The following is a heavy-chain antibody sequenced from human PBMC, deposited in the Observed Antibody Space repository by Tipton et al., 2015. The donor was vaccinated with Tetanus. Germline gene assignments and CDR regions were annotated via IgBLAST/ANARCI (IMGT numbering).Heavy chain of an antibody. Sequence: TLSLTCAVSGGSSSSFYWSWIRQSPGGGLEWVGEINQRGTTYNPSLKRRATIPVDSSATQLSLNVTSVTAADTAVYYCAKLIRQWLAPDFNNWGQGTLVTVSS. CDR3: AKLIRQWLAPDFNN. V-gene: IGHV4-34*01. CDR1: GGSSSSFY. CDR2: INQRGT. D-gene: IGHD6-19*01. J-gene: IGHJ4*02.